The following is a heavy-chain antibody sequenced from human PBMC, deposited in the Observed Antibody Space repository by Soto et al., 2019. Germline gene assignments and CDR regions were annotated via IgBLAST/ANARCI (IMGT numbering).Heavy chain of an antibody. J-gene: IGHJ4*02. CDR1: GFTFSSYS. CDR3: AKVMVVAATTDY. V-gene: IGHV3-21*04. CDR2: ISSSSSYT. D-gene: IGHD2-15*01. Sequence: GGSLRLSCAASGFTFSSYSMNWVRQAPGKGLEWVSSISSSSSYTYYADSVKGRFTISRDNSKNTLYLQMNSLRAEDTAVYYCAKVMVVAATTDYWGQGTLVTVS.